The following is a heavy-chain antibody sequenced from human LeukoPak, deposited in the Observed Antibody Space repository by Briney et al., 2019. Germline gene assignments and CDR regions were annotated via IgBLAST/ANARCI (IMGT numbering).Heavy chain of an antibody. J-gene: IGHJ6*02. CDR1: GGTFSSYA. V-gene: IGHV1-69*04. D-gene: IGHD3-22*01. CDR3: ARGYYDSSPMDV. CDR2: IIPILGIA. Sequence: SVKVSCKASGGTFSSYAISWVRQAPGQGLEWMGRIIPILGIANYAQKFQGRVTISADKSTSTAYMELSSLRSEDTAVYYCARGYYDSSPMDVWGQGTTVTVSS.